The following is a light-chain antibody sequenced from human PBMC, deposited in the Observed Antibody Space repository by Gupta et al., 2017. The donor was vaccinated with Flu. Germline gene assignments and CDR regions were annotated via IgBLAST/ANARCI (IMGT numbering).Light chain of an antibody. CDR2: YSN. Sequence: QSVLTQPPSVSAARGRKVTISCSGSSPNIVNNYVSWYQQFPGKAPILLIYYSNKRPSGIPDRFSGSKSGNSATLTINGLKTGDEAEYYCGRWDNSIGGVVFGGGTKLTVL. CDR3: GRWDNSIGGVV. V-gene: IGLV1-51*02. CDR1: SPNIVNNY. J-gene: IGLJ3*02.